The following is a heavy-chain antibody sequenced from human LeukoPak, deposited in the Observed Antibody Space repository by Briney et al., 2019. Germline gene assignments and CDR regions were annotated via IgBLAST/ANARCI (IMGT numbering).Heavy chain of an antibody. D-gene: IGHD4-23*01. CDR1: GYTFTSYY. CDR2: INPSSGST. CDR3: AGDDYGGNSAFDY. Sequence: ASVKVSCKASGYTFTSYYMHWLRQAPGQGLEWMGIINPSSGSTSYAQKFQGRVTMTRDTSTSTVYMELSSLRSEDTAVYYCAGDDYGGNSAFDYWGQGTLVTVSS. J-gene: IGHJ4*02. V-gene: IGHV1-46*01.